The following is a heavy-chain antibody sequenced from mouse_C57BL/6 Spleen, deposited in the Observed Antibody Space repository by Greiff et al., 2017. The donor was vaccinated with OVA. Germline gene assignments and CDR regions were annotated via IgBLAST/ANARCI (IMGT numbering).Heavy chain of an antibody. J-gene: IGHJ3*01. D-gene: IGHD2-4*01. CDR2: ISSGSSTI. CDR1: GFTFSDYG. CDR3: ARPPYDYDWFAY. Sequence: EVQLQQSGGGLVKPGGSLKLSCAASGFTFSDYGMHWVRQAPEKGLEWVAYISSGSSTIYYADTVKGRFTISRDNAKNTLFLQMTSLRSEDTAMYYCARPPYDYDWFAYWGQGTLVTVSA. V-gene: IGHV5-17*01.